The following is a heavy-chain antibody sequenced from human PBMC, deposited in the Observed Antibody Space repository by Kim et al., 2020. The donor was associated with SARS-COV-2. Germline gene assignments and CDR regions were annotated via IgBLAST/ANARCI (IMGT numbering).Heavy chain of an antibody. CDR3: ARATMVRGVIAYYGMDV. Sequence: GGSLRLSCAASGFTVSSNYMSWVRQAPGKGLEWDSVIYSGGSTYYADSVKGRFTISRDNSKNTLYLQMNSQRAEDTAMYYCARATMVRGVIAYYGMDVWGQGTTVTVSS. D-gene: IGHD3-10*01. CDR1: GFTVSSNY. CDR2: IYSGGST. J-gene: IGHJ6*02. V-gene: IGHV3-53*01.